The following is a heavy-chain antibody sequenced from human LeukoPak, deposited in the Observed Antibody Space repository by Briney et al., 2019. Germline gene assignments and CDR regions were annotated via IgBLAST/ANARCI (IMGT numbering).Heavy chain of an antibody. V-gene: IGHV1-2*02. Sequence: ASVKVSCKASGGTFSSYAISWVRQAPGQGLEWMGWINPNSGGTNYAQKFQGGVTMTRDTSISTAYMELSRLRSDDTAVYYCARVLAAAVAFDYWGQGTLVTVSS. CDR2: INPNSGGT. CDR3: ARVLAAAVAFDY. J-gene: IGHJ4*02. CDR1: GGTFSSYA. D-gene: IGHD6-13*01.